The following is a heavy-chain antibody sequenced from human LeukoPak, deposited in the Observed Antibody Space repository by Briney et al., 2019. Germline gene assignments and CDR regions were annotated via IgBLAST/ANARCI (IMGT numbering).Heavy chain of an antibody. D-gene: IGHD2-2*01. Sequence: SGTLSLTCAVSGGSISSSNWWSWVRQPPGKGLEWIGEIYHSGSTNYNPSLKSRVTISVDKSKNQFSLKLTSVTAADTALYYCARESCTSNKCIKGFDYWGQGTLVTVSS. V-gene: IGHV4-4*02. J-gene: IGHJ4*02. CDR2: IYHSGST. CDR1: GGSISSSNW. CDR3: ARESCTSNKCIKGFDY.